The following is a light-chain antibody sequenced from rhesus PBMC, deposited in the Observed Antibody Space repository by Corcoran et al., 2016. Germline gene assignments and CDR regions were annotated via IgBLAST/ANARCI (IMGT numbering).Light chain of an antibody. V-gene: IGKV1-25*01. CDR3: QHHNNYPLT. J-gene: IGKJ3*01. CDR2: DAS. Sequence: DIQMTQSPSSLSASVGDTVTITCQARQGISKYLAWYQQKPGKAPKLLIYDASTLQSGVPSRYSGSGSGTDFTLTISSLQPEDFATYYGQHHNNYPLTFGPGTKLDIK. CDR1: QGISKY.